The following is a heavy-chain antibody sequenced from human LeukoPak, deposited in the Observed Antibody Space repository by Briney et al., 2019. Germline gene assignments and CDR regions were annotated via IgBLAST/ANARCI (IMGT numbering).Heavy chain of an antibody. J-gene: IGHJ3*02. Sequence: SVKVSCKASGGTFSSYAISWVRQAPGQGLEWMGGIIPIFGTANYAQKFQGRVTITADESTSTAYMELSSLRSEDTAVYYCAREGVVVPADAFDIWGQGTMVTVSS. CDR3: AREGVVVPADAFDI. D-gene: IGHD2-2*01. CDR2: IIPIFGTA. V-gene: IGHV1-69*01. CDR1: GGTFSSYA.